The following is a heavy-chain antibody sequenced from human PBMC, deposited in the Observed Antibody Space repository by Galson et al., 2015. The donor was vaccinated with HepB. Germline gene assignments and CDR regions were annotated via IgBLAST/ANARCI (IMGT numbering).Heavy chain of an antibody. J-gene: IGHJ4*02. CDR1: GFTVSTNY. CDR2: IYSDGRT. D-gene: IGHD3-16*01. V-gene: IGHV3-53*01. CDR3: AREQAWAYHY. Sequence: SLRLSCAASGFTVSTNYFSWVRQAPGMGLRWVSDIYSDGRTYYADSVKGRFTVSRDTSKNTLYLQMNNLRAEDTALYYCAREQAWAYHYWGQGALVTVSS.